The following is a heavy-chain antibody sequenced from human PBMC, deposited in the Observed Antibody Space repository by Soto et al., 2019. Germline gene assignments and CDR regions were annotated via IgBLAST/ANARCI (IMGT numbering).Heavy chain of an antibody. Sequence: EVQLLESGGGLVQPGGSLRLSCAASGFTFSSYAMSWVRQAPGKGLEWVSGISGSGSGGSTYYADSVKGRFTISRDNSKNTLYLQMKSLRAEDTAAYYCAKGTGTMVTRPIGYWGQGTLVTVSS. J-gene: IGHJ4*02. D-gene: IGHD4-17*01. CDR3: AKGTGTMVTRPIGY. V-gene: IGHV3-23*01. CDR2: ISGSGSGGST. CDR1: GFTFSSYA.